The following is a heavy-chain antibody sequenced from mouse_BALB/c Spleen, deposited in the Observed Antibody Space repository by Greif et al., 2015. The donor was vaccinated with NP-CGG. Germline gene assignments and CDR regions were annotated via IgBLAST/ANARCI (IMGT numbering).Heavy chain of an antibody. Sequence: QVQLQQPGPGLVQPSQSLSTTCTVSGFSLTSYGVHWVRQSPGKGLEWLGVIWRGGSTDYNAAFMSRLSITKDNSESQVFFKMNSLQADDTAIYYCAVNWDYAMDYWGQGTSVTVSS. J-gene: IGHJ4*01. CDR2: IWRGGST. D-gene: IGHD4-1*02. CDR1: GFSLTSYG. CDR3: AVNWDYAMDY. V-gene: IGHV2-5*01.